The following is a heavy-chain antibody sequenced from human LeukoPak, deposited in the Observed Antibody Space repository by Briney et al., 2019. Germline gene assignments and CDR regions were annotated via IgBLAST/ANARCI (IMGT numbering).Heavy chain of an antibody. CDR1: GFTFSSYA. Sequence: GGSLRLSCAASGFTFSSYAVYWVRQAPGKGLEWVSGIFGSGGSTHYADSVKGRFTISRDNSKNTVYLQMNSLRAEDTAVYYCAKTTTGYSSGRFPGWPVDYWGQGTLATVSS. CDR3: AKTTTGYSSGRFPGWPVDY. J-gene: IGHJ4*02. CDR2: IFGSGGST. V-gene: IGHV3-23*01. D-gene: IGHD6-19*01.